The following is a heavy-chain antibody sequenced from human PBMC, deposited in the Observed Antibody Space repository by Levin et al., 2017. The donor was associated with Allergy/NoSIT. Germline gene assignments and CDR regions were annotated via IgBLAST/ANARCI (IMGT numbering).Heavy chain of an antibody. D-gene: IGHD2-15*01. J-gene: IGHJ3*02. V-gene: IGHV5-10-1*01. CDR1: GYSFTSYW. Sequence: KLGESLKISCKGSGYSFTSYWISWVRQMPGKGLEWMGRIDPSDSYTNYSPSFQGHVTISADKSISTAYLQWSSLKASDTAMYYCARQYCSGGSCYSEGAFDIWGQGTMVTVSS. CDR3: ARQYCSGGSCYSEGAFDI. CDR2: IDPSDSYT.